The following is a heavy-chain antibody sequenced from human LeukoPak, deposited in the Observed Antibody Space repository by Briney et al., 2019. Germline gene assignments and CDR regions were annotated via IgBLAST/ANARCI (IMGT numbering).Heavy chain of an antibody. CDR2: ITSKTDGGTT. J-gene: IGHJ3*01. V-gene: IGHV3-15*01. CDR3: TTGGVFDL. CDR1: GFTFSNAW. Sequence: PGGCLRLSCVASGFTFSNAWISWVRQAPGKGLEWVGRITSKTDGGTTDYAAPVKGRFTISRDDSKNTLYLQMSSLKAEDTAVYYCTTGGVFDLWGQGTMVTVSS.